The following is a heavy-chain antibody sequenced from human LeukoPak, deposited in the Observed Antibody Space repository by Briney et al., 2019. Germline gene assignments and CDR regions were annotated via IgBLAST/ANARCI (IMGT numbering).Heavy chain of an antibody. Sequence: GGSLRLSCAASGFTFSTYWMSWVRQARGKGLEWVANINEDGGEEYYVDSVKGRFTISRDNARNSLYLQMNSLRAEDTAVYYCARGGTAATGIGSWGQGTLVTVSS. V-gene: IGHV3-7*01. D-gene: IGHD6-13*01. J-gene: IGHJ5*02. CDR3: ARGGTAATGIGS. CDR1: GFTFSTYW. CDR2: INEDGGEE.